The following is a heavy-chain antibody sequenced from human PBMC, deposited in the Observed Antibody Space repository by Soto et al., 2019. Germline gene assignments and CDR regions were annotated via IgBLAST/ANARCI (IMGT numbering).Heavy chain of an antibody. Sequence: GGSLRLSCAASGFTFSSYSMNWVRQAPGKGLEWVAVIAYDGRNKYYADSVKGRFTISRDNSKNTLYLQMNSLRIEDTAVYYCARELERVFDYWGQGTLVTVSS. CDR2: IAYDGRNK. J-gene: IGHJ4*02. CDR3: ARELERVFDY. CDR1: GFTFSSYS. D-gene: IGHD1-1*01. V-gene: IGHV3-30*03.